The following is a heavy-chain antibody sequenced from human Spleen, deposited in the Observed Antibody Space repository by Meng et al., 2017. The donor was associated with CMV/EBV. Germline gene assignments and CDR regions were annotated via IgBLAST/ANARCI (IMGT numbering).Heavy chain of an antibody. D-gene: IGHD3-9*01. J-gene: IGHJ4*02. CDR1: SISSNH. CDR2: LTPSGST. CDR3: ARRGSRHVTLFQILTGYDY. Sequence: SISSNHWTWIHQPPGKGLECIGELTPSGSTNSHPSLKSRVTISVDMSKNQFSLRLSPVTAADTAVYYCARRGSRHVTLFQILTGYDYWGQGALVTVSS. V-gene: IGHV4-34*01.